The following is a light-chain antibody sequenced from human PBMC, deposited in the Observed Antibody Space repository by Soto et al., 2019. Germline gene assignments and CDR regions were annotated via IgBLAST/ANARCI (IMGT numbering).Light chain of an antibody. CDR3: QQYINWPIT. CDR2: GAS. Sequence: EIVMTQSPGTLSVSPGESATLSCRASQSVSSNLAWYQQKPGQTPRLLIYGASTRATGIPARFSGSGSGTEVTLAISSLQSEDFAVYYCQQYINWPITFGQGTKLEIK. CDR1: QSVSSN. V-gene: IGKV3-15*01. J-gene: IGKJ2*01.